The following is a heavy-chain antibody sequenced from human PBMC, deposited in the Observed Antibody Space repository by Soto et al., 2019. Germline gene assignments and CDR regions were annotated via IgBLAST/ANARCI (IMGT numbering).Heavy chain of an antibody. V-gene: IGHV1-46*01. CDR2: INPSGGST. CDR3: ARVFEWLLLDY. D-gene: IGHD3-22*01. Sequence: QVQLVQSGAEVKKPGASVKVSCKASGYTFTSYYMTWVRQAPGQGLEWMGIINPSGGSTSYAQKFQGRVTMTRDTSTSTVYMELSSLRSEDTAVYYCARVFEWLLLDYWGQGTLVTVSS. J-gene: IGHJ4*02. CDR1: GYTFTSYY.